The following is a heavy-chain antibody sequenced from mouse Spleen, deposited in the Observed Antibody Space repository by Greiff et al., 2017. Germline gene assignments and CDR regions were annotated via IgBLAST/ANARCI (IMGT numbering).Heavy chain of an antibody. J-gene: IGHJ2*01. D-gene: IGHD2-1*01. V-gene: IGHV1-66*01. CDR1: GYSFTSYY. CDR2: IYPGSGNT. Sequence: QVHVKQSGPELVKPGASVKISCKASGYSFTSYYIHWVKQRPGQGLEWIGWIYPGSGNTKYNEKFKGKATLTADTSSSTAYMQLSSLTSEDSAVYYCARWDGNYPSFDYWGQGTTLTVSS. CDR3: ARWDGNYPSFDY.